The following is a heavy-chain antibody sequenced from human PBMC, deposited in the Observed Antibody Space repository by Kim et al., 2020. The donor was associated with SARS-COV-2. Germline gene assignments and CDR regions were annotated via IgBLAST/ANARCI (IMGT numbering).Heavy chain of an antibody. D-gene: IGHD1-26*01. CDR1: GFTFSSYA. J-gene: IGHJ3*02. Sequence: GGSLRLSCAASGFTFSSYAMHWVRQAPGKGLEWVAVISYDGSNKYYVDSVKGRFTISRDNSKNTLYLQMNSLRAEDTAVYYCARDNVGAFDIWGQGTMVTVSS. V-gene: IGHV3-30*04. CDR3: ARDNVGAFDI. CDR2: ISYDGSNK.